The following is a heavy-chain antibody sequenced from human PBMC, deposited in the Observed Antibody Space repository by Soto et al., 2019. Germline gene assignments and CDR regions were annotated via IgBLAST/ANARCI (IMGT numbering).Heavy chain of an antibody. V-gene: IGHV3-23*04. CDR1: GFTFSSYA. D-gene: IGHD4-17*01. J-gene: IGHJ4*02. CDR3: AKDQTVTTDYFDY. CDR2: ISGSGGST. Sequence: VQLVESGGGVVQPGRSLRLSCAASGFTFSSYAMSWVRQAPGKGLEWVSAISGSGGSTYYADSVKGRFTISRDNSKNTLYLQMNSLRAEDTAVYYCAKDQTVTTDYFDYWGQGTLVTVSS.